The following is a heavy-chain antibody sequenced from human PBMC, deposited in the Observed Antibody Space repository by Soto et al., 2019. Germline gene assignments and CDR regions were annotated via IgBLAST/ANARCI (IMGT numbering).Heavy chain of an antibody. D-gene: IGHD6-13*01. J-gene: IGHJ6*02. CDR1: GFTFGDYA. CDR3: RTESSSWYYYYGMDV. Sequence: GESLKISCTASGFTFGDYAMSWVRQAPGKGLEWVGFIRSKAYGGTTEYAASVKGRFTISRDDSKSIAYLQMNSLKTEDTAVYYCRTESSSWYYYYGMDVWGQGTTVTVSS. V-gene: IGHV3-49*04. CDR2: IRSKAYGGTT.